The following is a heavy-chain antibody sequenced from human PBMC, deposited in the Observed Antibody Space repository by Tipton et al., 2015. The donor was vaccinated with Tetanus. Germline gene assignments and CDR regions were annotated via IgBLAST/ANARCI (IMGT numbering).Heavy chain of an antibody. Sequence: TLSLTCSVSGDSISGFYWSWIRQPPGMGLEWIGHIHSSGTTHYNPSLKSRVTMSVATSKIQFPLKLSSVTAADTAVYYCARYGKGYCSGGDCYSDGFDIWGQGTMVTVSS. D-gene: IGHD2-15*01. CDR2: IHSSGTT. V-gene: IGHV4-59*01. J-gene: IGHJ3*02. CDR1: GDSISGFY. CDR3: ARYGKGYCSGGDCYSDGFDI.